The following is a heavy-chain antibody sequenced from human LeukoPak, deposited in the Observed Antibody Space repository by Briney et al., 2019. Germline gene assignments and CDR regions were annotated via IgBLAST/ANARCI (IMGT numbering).Heavy chain of an antibody. CDR3: ARAGYSGYEHSYYYYYMDV. Sequence: ASVKVSCKASGYTFTGYYMHWVRQAPGQGLEWMGWINPNSGGANYAQKSQGRVTMTRDTSISTAYMELSRLRSDDTAVHYCARAGYSGYEHSYYYYYMDVWGKGTTVTVSS. J-gene: IGHJ6*03. CDR2: INPNSGGA. V-gene: IGHV1-2*02. D-gene: IGHD5-12*01. CDR1: GYTFTGYY.